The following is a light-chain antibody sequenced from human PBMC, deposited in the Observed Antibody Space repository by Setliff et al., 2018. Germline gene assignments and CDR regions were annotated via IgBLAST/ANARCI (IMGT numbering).Light chain of an antibody. J-gene: IGLJ1*01. CDR2: DVS. Sequence: QSALTQHASVFGSPGQSITLSCTGTSSDFGIYNYVSWYQQHPGKAPKLIIYDVSSRPLGVSNRFSGSKSAYMASLIISGLQAEDEATYYCSSYTSSSTLEVFGTGTKVTVL. CDR3: SSYTSSSTLEV. V-gene: IGLV2-14*01. CDR1: SSDFGIYNY.